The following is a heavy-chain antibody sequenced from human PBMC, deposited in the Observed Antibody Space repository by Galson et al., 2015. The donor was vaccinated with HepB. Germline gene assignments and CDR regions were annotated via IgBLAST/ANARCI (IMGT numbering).Heavy chain of an antibody. Sequence: SVKVSCKASGYTFTSYYMHWVRQAPGQGLEWMGIINPSGGSTSYAQKFQGRVTMTRDTSTSTVYMELSSLRSEDTAVYYCARDSTFVVVPAAIRGWFDPWGQGTLVTVSS. CDR1: GYTFTSYY. V-gene: IGHV1-46*01. CDR3: ARDSTFVVVPAAIRGWFDP. D-gene: IGHD2-2*01. CDR2: INPSGGST. J-gene: IGHJ5*02.